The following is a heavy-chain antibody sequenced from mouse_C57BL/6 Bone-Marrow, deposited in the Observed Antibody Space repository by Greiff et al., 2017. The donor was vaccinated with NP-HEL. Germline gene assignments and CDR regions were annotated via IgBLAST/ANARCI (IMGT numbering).Heavy chain of an antibody. Sequence: QVQLQQPGAELVRPGTSVKLSCKASGYTFTSYWMHWVKQRPGQGLEWIGVIDPSDSYTNYNQKFKGKATLTVDTSSSTAYMQLSSLTSEDSAVYYCASPYYLYYAMDYWGRGTSVTVSA. D-gene: IGHD2-10*01. V-gene: IGHV1-59*01. CDR1: GYTFTSYW. CDR2: IDPSDSYT. CDR3: ASPYYLYYAMDY. J-gene: IGHJ4*01.